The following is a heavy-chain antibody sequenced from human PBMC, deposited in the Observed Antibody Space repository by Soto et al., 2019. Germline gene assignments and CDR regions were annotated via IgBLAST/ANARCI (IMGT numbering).Heavy chain of an antibody. J-gene: IGHJ1*01. CDR2: IETDGTTQ. Sequence: GGSLRLSCVVSGFTFAKYWMHWVRQAPGKGLVWVARIETDGTTQTYADSVEGRFTISRDNAKNTLYLHMNSLRAEDTAVYYCGRQAALWEKVDFRGHGTPGTVSS. CDR3: GRQAALWEKVDF. CDR1: GFTFAKYW. V-gene: IGHV3-74*01. D-gene: IGHD3-10*01.